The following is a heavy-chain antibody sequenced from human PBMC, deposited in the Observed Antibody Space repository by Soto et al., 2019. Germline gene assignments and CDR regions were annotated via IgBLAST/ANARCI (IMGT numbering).Heavy chain of an antibody. V-gene: IGHV4-59*08. CDR1: GGSVSSFY. CDR3: ARHHDS. CDR2: IYYSGST. J-gene: IGHJ4*02. Sequence: ETLSLTCTVSGGSVSSFYWSWIRQPPGKGLEWIGYIYYSGSTYYNPSLKSRLTISVDTSKNQFSLKLSSVTAADTAVYYCARHHDSWGQGTLVTVSS.